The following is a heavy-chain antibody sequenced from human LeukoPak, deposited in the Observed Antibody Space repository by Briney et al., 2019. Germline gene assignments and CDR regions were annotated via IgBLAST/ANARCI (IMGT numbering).Heavy chain of an antibody. CDR2: IYHSGTT. V-gene: IGHV4-28*01. CDR3: ARKENVYYYFDY. D-gene: IGHD3-10*01. J-gene: IGHJ4*02. Sequence: SETLSLTCAVSGYSITSSSWWGWIRQPPGKGLEWIGYIYHSGTTYYNPSLQSRVTMSVDTSKNQFSLKPSSVTAVDTAVYYCARKENVYYYFDYWGQGTLVTVSS. CDR1: GYSITSSSW.